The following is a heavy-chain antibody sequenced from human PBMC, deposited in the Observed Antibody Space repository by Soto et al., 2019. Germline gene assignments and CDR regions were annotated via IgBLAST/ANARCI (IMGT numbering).Heavy chain of an antibody. V-gene: IGHV3-21*01. CDR2: ISAGSGYI. CDR1: GLTFNNNN. Sequence: PGRSLKLSCAASGLTFNNNNMYWVRQAPGKGMEWVSSISAGSGYIYYADSVKGRFTISRDNAKSSLYLQMSSLRGGDTAVYYCARRLDYWDHRGHNFIVDWGPGRLVT. J-gene: IGHJ4*02. CDR3: ARRLDYWDHRGHNFIVD. D-gene: IGHD3-22*01.